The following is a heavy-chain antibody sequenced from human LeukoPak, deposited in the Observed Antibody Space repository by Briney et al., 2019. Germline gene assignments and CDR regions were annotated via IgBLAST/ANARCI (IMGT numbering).Heavy chain of an antibody. CDR1: GYTFTSYN. CDR3: ARTRDDYTHADY. D-gene: IGHD5-24*01. J-gene: IGHJ4*02. CDR2: INPSGGST. Sequence: ASVKVSCKASGYTFTSYNMHWVRQAPGQGLEWMGIINPSGGSTSYAQKGQGRVTMTRDTSTSTVYMELSSLRSEDTAVYYCARTRDDYTHADYWGQGTLVTVSS. V-gene: IGHV1-46*01.